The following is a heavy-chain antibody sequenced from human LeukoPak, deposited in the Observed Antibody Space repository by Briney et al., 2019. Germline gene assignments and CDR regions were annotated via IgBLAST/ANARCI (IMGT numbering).Heavy chain of an antibody. V-gene: IGHV4-61*02. CDR3: ARASIVGALLH. CDR1: GGSISSGSYY. CDR2: IYTSGST. J-gene: IGHJ4*02. D-gene: IGHD1-26*01. Sequence: SETLSLTCTVSGGSISSGSYYWSWIRQPAGKGLEWIGRIYTSGSTNYNPSLKSRVTMSVDTSKNQFSLKLSSVTAADTAVYYCARASIVGALLHWGQGTLVTVSS.